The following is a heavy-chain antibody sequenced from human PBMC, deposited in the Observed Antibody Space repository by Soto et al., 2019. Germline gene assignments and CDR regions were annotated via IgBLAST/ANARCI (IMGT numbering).Heavy chain of an antibody. CDR3: SRPNQGDYAFDI. CDR2: IYNSGNT. V-gene: IGHV4-59*01. CDR1: GGSISNYY. J-gene: IGHJ3*02. D-gene: IGHD2-21*02. Sequence: PSETLSLTCTVSGGSISNYYWIWIRQPPGKGLEWIGYIYNSGNTKYNPSLNSRVTISVDTSKNQISLRLSSATAADTAVYFCSRPNQGDYAFDIWGQGTLVTVSS.